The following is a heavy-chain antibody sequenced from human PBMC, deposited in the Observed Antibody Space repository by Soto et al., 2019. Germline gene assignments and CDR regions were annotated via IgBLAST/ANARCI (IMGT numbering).Heavy chain of an antibody. Sequence: EVQLLESGGGLVQPGGALRLSCAASGFTFSSHAMSWVRQAPGKGLEGISSISAGSEGAYYADSVRGRFTISRDNSKNTLFLQMNSLRAEDTAVYYCARDLWWYLHWGQGTLVPVSS. V-gene: IGHV3-23*01. D-gene: IGHD2-15*01. J-gene: IGHJ1*01. CDR1: GFTFSSHA. CDR3: ARDLWWYLH. CDR2: ISAGSEGA.